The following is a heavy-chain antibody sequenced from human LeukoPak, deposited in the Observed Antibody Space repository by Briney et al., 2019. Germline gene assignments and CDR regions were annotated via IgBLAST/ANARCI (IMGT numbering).Heavy chain of an antibody. J-gene: IGHJ6*03. CDR2: MNPNSGNT. V-gene: IGHV1-8*01. CDR3: ARGVAQPYSTGYYYMDV. Sequence: ASVKVSCKASGYTFTSYDINWVRQATGQGLEWMGWMNPNSGNTGYAQKFQGRVTMTRNTSISTAYMELSSLRSEDTAVYYCARGVAQPYSTGYYYMDVWGKGTTVTVSS. CDR1: GYTFTSYD. D-gene: IGHD2-21*01.